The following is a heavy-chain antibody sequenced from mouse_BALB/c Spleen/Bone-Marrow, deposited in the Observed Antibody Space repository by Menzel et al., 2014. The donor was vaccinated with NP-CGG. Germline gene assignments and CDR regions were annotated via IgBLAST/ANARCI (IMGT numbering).Heavy chain of an antibody. V-gene: IGHV1-55*01. CDR3: ARFSQLGLLAY. J-gene: IGHJ3*01. CDR1: GYNFTSYW. Sequence: VQLQQSGAELVKPGTSVKLSCKASGYNFTSYWINWVKLRPGQGLEWIGDIYPGSGSTNYNEKFKSKATLTVDTSSSTAYMQLSSLAPEDSALYYCARFSQLGLLAYWGQGTLVTVSA. D-gene: IGHD3-1*01. CDR2: IYPGSGST.